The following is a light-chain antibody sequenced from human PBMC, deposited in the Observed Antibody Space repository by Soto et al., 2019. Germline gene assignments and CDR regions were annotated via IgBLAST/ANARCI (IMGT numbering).Light chain of an antibody. CDR3: QQYGSSPMYT. V-gene: IGKV3-20*01. J-gene: IGKJ2*01. CDR2: GAS. CDR1: QSVSSSY. Sequence: EIVLTQSPGTLSLSPGERATLSCRASQSVSSSYLAWYQQKPGQAPRLLIYGASSRATGIPDRFSGSGSGTDFTLTISRLEPEVFAVYYCQQYGSSPMYTFGQRTKLEIK.